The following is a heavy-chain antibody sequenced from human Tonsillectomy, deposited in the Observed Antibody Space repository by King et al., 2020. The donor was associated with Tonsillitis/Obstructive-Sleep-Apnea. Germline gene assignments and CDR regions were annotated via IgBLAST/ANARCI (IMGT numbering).Heavy chain of an antibody. D-gene: IGHD2-8*02. J-gene: IGHJ6*03. CDR3: ARYCTGGVGQGGFYYYYYMDV. Sequence: TLKESGPTLVKPPQTLTLTCTFSGFSLSTSGVAVGWIRQPPGKALEWLALIYWDDDKRYSPSLKSRLTITKDTSKNQVVLTMTNMEPVDTATYYCARYCTGGVGQGGFYYYYYMDVWGKGTTVTVSS. CDR2: IYWDDDK. CDR1: GFSLSTSGVA. V-gene: IGHV2-5*02.